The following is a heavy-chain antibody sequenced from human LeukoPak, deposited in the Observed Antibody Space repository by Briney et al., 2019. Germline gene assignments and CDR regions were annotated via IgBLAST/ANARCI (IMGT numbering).Heavy chain of an antibody. J-gene: IGHJ4*02. V-gene: IGHV3-48*04. CDR3: ARDRYGDYGGIDY. D-gene: IGHD4-17*01. CDR2: ISSSSSTI. CDR1: GFTFSSYS. Sequence: GGSLRLSCAASGFTFSSYSMNWVRQAPGKGLEWGSYISSSSSTIYYADSVKGRFTISRDNAKNSLYLQMNSLRAEDTAVYYCARDRYGDYGGIDYWGQGTLVTVSS.